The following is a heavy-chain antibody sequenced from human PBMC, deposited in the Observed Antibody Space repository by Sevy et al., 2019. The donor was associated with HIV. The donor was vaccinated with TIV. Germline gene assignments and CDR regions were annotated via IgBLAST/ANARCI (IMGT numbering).Heavy chain of an antibody. CDR3: AREDDYSHDAFDY. V-gene: IGHV3-11*01. D-gene: IGHD4-4*01. J-gene: IGHJ4*02. Sequence: GGSLRLSCAASGFTFSDHYMTWIRQAPGKGLEWVAYITSSGDTIYYADSVKGRFTISRDNAKNSLYLQMNNRRAEDTAVYYCAREDDYSHDAFDYWGQGTLVTVSS. CDR1: GFTFSDHY. CDR2: ITSSGDTI.